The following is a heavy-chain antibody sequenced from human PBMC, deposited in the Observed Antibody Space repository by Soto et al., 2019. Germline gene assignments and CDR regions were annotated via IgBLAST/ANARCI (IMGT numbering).Heavy chain of an antibody. CDR2: ISGSVGST. Sequence: EVQLLESAGNLVQPGGSLRLSCAASGFTFSSYAMSWVRQAPGKGLEWVSAISGSVGSTYYADSVKGRFTISRDNSKNTLYLQMNSLRAEDTALYYCAKGGSGGPTPDAFDIWGQGTMVTVSS. J-gene: IGHJ3*02. CDR1: GFTFSSYA. D-gene: IGHD2-15*01. V-gene: IGHV3-23*01. CDR3: AKGGSGGPTPDAFDI.